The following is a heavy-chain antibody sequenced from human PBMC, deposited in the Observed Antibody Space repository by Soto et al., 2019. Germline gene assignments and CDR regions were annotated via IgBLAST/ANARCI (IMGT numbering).Heavy chain of an antibody. J-gene: IGHJ5*02. CDR1: GFTFSSYS. D-gene: IGHD2-2*01. CDR3: ARDIVVVPAAINLNWFDP. Sequence: GGSLRLSCAASGFTFSSYSMNWVRQAPGKGLEWVSSISSSSSYIYYADSVKGRFTISRDNAKNSLYLQMNSLRAEDTAVYYCARDIVVVPAAINLNWFDPWGQGTLVTVSS. V-gene: IGHV3-21*01. CDR2: ISSSSSYI.